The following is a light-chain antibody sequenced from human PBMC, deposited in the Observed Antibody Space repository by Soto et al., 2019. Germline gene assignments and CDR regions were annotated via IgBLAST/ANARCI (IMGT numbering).Light chain of an antibody. V-gene: IGKV1-5*03. CDR1: QTISSW. CDR2: KAS. Sequence: DIQMTQTPSTLSGSVGDRVTITCLASQTISSWLAWYQQKPGKAPKPLIYKASTLKRRVPSRFSAGGSGTEFTLTISILQRDDLATDYCQHYNSYSEACGQGTKVDIK. CDR3: QHYNSYSEA. J-gene: IGKJ1*01.